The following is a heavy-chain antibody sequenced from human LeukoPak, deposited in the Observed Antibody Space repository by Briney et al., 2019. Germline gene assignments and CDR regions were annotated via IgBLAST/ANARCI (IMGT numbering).Heavy chain of an antibody. CDR2: MNRDGSDK. D-gene: IGHD1-1*01. V-gene: IGHV3-7*04. CDR3: ARGVGKGIDY. CDR1: GFTFSGCW. J-gene: IGHJ4*02. Sequence: GGSLRLSCAASGFTFSGCWMSWVRQAPGKGLEWVANMNRDGSDKYYVDSVKGRFTISRDNAKNSLYLQMNSPRAEDTAVYYCARGVGKGIDYWGQGTLVTVSS.